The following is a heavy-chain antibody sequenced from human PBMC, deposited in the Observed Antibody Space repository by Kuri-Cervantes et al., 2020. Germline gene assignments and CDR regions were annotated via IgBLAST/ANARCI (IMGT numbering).Heavy chain of an antibody. CDR3: AADLAVRGVSSLDY. Sequence: ASVKVSCKASGYTFTGYYMHWVRQAPGQGLEWMGIINPSGGSTSYAQKFQGRVTITRDMSTSTAYMELSSLRSEDTAVYYCAADLAVRGVSSLDYWGQGTLVTVSS. CDR1: GYTFTGYY. D-gene: IGHD3-10*01. CDR2: INPSGGST. V-gene: IGHV1-46*01. J-gene: IGHJ4*02.